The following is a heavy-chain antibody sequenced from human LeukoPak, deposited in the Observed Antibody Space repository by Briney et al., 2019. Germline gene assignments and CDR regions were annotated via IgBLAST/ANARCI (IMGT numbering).Heavy chain of an antibody. Sequence: SETLSLTCTVSGGSISSYYWTWIRQPPGKGLEWIGYIYYSGSTNYNPSLKSRVTISVDTSKNQFSLKLSSVTAADTAVYYCAREGPNCSGGSCYTNWFDPWGQGTLVTVSS. CDR1: GGSISSYY. CDR2: IYYSGST. D-gene: IGHD2-15*01. V-gene: IGHV4-59*01. J-gene: IGHJ5*02. CDR3: AREGPNCSGGSCYTNWFDP.